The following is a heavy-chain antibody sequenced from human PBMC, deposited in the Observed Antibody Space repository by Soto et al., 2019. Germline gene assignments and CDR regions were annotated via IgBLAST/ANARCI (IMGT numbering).Heavy chain of an antibody. CDR1: GFTFSDYY. Sequence: KAGGSLRLSCAASGFTFSDYYMSWIRQAPGKGLEWVSYISSSSSYTNYADSVKGRFTISRDNAKNSLYLQMNSLRAEDTAVYYCARARGYCSSTSCQYYFDYWGQGTLVTVSS. CDR2: ISSSSSYT. J-gene: IGHJ4*02. CDR3: ARARGYCSSTSCQYYFDY. V-gene: IGHV3-11*06. D-gene: IGHD2-2*01.